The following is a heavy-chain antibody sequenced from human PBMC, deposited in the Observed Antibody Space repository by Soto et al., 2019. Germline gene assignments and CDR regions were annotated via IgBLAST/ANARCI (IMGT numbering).Heavy chain of an antibody. D-gene: IGHD3-10*01. J-gene: IGHJ4*02. CDR1: GATFNSYG. V-gene: IGHV1-69*06. CDR2: IIPLYGTV. CDR3: ARVRVIRGVIPSHFGL. Sequence: QAHLAQSGAEVKKPGSSVTVSCKASGATFNSYGISWVRQAPGQGLDWMGVIIPLYGTVNYAQKFQGRVSITADKSMSTAYMDLNSLRSDDTAVYYCARVRVIRGVIPSHFGLWGQGTQVTVSS.